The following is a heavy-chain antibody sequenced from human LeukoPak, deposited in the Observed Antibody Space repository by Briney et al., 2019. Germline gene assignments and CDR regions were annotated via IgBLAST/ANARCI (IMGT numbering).Heavy chain of an antibody. CDR2: ISGSGGST. D-gene: IGHD3-22*01. CDR1: GFTFSSYA. Sequence: GGSLRLSCAASGFTFSSYAMSWVRQAPGKGLEWVSAISGSGGSTYYADSVKGRFTISRDNSKNTLYLQMNSLRAEDTAVYYCTTVGAARSGYYYWGQGSLVTVSS. CDR3: TTVGAARSGYYY. J-gene: IGHJ4*02. V-gene: IGHV3-23*01.